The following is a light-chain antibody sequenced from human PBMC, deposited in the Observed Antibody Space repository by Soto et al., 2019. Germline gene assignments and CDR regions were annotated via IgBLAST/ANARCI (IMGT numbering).Light chain of an antibody. Sequence: IVMTQSPATLSVSPGERATLSCRASQSVSSDLAWYQQKPGQAPRLFIYDTSSRATGVPDRYSAGGSGTDFTLTISRLEPEDFAVYYCQQYGSSPALTFGGGTKVDIK. J-gene: IGKJ4*01. CDR3: QQYGSSPALT. CDR2: DTS. V-gene: IGKV3-20*01. CDR1: QSVSSD.